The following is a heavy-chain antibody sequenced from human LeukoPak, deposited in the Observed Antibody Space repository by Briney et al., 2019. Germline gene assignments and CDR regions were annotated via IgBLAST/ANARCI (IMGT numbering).Heavy chain of an antibody. V-gene: IGHV1-46*01. CDR2: ISPSGGSA. Sequence: ASVKVSCKASGYTFTSYFMHWVRQAPGPGLEWMGIISPSGGSATYAQKFQARVTLTKDTSTSTVYMELSSLRSEDTAVYYCARGSSGYYAPFDYWGQGTLVTVSS. J-gene: IGHJ4*02. CDR1: GYTFTSYF. CDR3: ARGSSGYYAPFDY. D-gene: IGHD3-22*01.